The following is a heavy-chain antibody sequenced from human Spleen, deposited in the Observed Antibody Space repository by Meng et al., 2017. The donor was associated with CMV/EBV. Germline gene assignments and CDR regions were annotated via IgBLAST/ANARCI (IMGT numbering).Heavy chain of an antibody. CDR1: GFTFSSYW. V-gene: IGHV3-74*01. J-gene: IGHJ4*02. CDR2: INSDGSST. Sequence: GESLKISCAASGFTFSSYWMHWVRQAPGKGLVWVSRINSDGSSTNYADSVKGRFTISRDNAKNTLYLQMNSLRAEDTAMYYCAEDVGYWGQGTLVTVSS. CDR3: AEDVGY. D-gene: IGHD1-26*01.